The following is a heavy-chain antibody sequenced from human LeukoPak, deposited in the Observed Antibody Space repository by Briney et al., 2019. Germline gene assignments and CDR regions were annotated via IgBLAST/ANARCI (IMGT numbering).Heavy chain of an antibody. J-gene: IGHJ4*02. V-gene: IGHV3-23*01. CDR3: AKALTVVVTAPLDC. CDR1: GFTFSSYA. Sequence: PGGSLRLSCAASGFTFSSYAMSWVRQAPGKGLEWVSAISGSGVSTYFADSVKGRFTISRDNSQNMLYLQMNSLRAEDTAVFYCAKALTVVVTAPLDCRGQGTLVTVSS. D-gene: IGHD2-21*02. CDR2: ISGSGVST.